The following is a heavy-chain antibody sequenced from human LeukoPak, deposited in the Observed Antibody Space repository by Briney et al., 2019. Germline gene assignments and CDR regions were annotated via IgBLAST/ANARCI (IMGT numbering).Heavy chain of an antibody. J-gene: IGHJ4*02. Sequence: GASVKVSCKASGYTFTSYDINWVRQATGQGLEWMGWMNPNSGNTGYAQKFQGRVTMTTDTSTSTAYMELRSLRSDDTAVYYCAREGYGGNSQGAADYWGQGTLVTVSS. D-gene: IGHD4-23*01. CDR2: MNPNSGNT. CDR1: GYTFTSYD. V-gene: IGHV1-8*01. CDR3: AREGYGGNSQGAADY.